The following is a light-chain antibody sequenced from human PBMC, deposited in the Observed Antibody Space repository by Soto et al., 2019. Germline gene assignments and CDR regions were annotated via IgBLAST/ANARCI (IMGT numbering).Light chain of an antibody. CDR3: SSYAGTHVV. CDR2: DVN. Sequence: QPVLTQPPSASGSPGQSVTVSCTGTSSDVGGYNYVSWYQQHPDKAPKLMIYDVNQRPSGVPDRFSGSKSGNTASLTVSGLQAEDEADYYCSSYAGTHVVFGTGTKVTVL. J-gene: IGLJ1*01. V-gene: IGLV2-8*01. CDR1: SSDVGGYNY.